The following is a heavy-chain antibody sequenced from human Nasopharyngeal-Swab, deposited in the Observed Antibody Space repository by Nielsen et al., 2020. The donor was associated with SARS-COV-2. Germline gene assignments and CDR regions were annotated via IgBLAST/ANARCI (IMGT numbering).Heavy chain of an antibody. V-gene: IGHV4-39*07. J-gene: IGHJ6*02. D-gene: IGHD6-13*01. Sequence: WIRQPPGKGLEWIGSIYYSGSTNYNPSLKSRVTISVDTSKNQFSLKLSSVTAADTAVYYCARVVSSSRGDYYYGMDVWGQGTTVTVSS. CDR2: IYYSGST. CDR3: ARVVSSSRGDYYYGMDV.